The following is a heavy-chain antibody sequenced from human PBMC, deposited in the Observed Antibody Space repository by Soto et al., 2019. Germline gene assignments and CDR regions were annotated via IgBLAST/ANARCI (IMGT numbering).Heavy chain of an antibody. Sequence: QVQLVESGGGVVQPGGSLRLSCAASGFTFSNYGMHWVRQAPGKGLEWVAVISYDGSNKYYADSVKGRFTISRDNSKNTLYFPMISLTTEDTAVYYCARDWVWFGAHPIDYWGQGTLGTVSS. J-gene: IGHJ4*02. CDR3: ARDWVWFGAHPIDY. D-gene: IGHD3-10*01. V-gene: IGHV3-30*03. CDR2: ISYDGSNK. CDR1: GFTFSNYG.